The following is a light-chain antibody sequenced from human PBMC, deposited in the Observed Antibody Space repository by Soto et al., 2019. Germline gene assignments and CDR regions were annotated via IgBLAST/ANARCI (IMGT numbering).Light chain of an antibody. Sequence: SYELTQPPSVSVAPGKTARITCGGNNIGSKSVHRYQQKPGQAPVLVIYYDSDRPSGIPERFSGSNSGNTATLTISRVEAGDEADYYCQVWDSSSDLVVFGGGTKLTVL. CDR2: YDS. CDR3: QVWDSSSDLVV. J-gene: IGLJ2*01. CDR1: NIGSKS. V-gene: IGLV3-21*04.